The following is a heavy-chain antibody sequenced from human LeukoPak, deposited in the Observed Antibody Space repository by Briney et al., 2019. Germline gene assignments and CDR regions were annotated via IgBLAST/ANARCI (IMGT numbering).Heavy chain of an antibody. Sequence: PGGSLRLSCAASGFTFSSYAMHWVRQAPGKGLEWVAVISYDGSNKYYADSVKGRFTISRDNSKNTLYLQMNSLRAEDTAVYYCARDCARSSTSCSDAFDIWGQGTMVTVSS. V-gene: IGHV3-30*14. CDR1: GFTFSSYA. CDR2: ISYDGSNK. J-gene: IGHJ3*02. D-gene: IGHD2-2*01. CDR3: ARDCARSSTSCSDAFDI.